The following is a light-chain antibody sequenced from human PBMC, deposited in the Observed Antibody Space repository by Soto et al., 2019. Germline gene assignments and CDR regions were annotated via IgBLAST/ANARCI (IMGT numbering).Light chain of an antibody. V-gene: IGKV1-12*01. J-gene: IGKJ3*01. Sequence: IQMTQSPSSVSASVGDRVTMTCRASQGVGGWLAWYQQKPGKVPKLLIYATSSLPSGVPSRFSGSGSGTDFTLSISSLQPEDFATYYCQQTHSLPLSFGPGTKVDIK. CDR2: ATS. CDR1: QGVGGW. CDR3: QQTHSLPLS.